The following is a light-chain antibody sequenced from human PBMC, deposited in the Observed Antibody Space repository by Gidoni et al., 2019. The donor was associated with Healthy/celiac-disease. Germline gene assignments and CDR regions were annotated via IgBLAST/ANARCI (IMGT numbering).Light chain of an antibody. CDR1: QSVSSN. CDR3: QQYNNWPPIT. Sequence: EIVMTQSPATLSVSPGDRATLSCRASQSVSSNLAWYQQKPGQAPRLLIYGASTRATGIPARFSGSGSWTAFTLTISSLQSEDFAVYYCQQYNNWPPITFGQGTRLEIK. CDR2: GAS. V-gene: IGKV3-15*01. J-gene: IGKJ5*01.